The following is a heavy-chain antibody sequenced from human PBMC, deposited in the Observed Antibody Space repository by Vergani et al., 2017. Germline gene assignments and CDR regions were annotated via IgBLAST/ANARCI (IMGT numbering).Heavy chain of an antibody. CDR3: ARRTGVAATDYYYDCGMDV. CDR2: IIPIFGTA. V-gene: IGHV1-69*12. Sequence: QVQLVQSGAEVKKPGSSVKVSCKASGGTFSSYAISWVRHAPGQGLEWMGGIIPIFGTANYAQKFQGRVTITADESTGTAYMELSSLRSEDTAVYYCARRTGVAATDYYYDCGMDVWGQGTTVTVSS. D-gene: IGHD2-15*01. J-gene: IGHJ6*02. CDR1: GGTFSSYA.